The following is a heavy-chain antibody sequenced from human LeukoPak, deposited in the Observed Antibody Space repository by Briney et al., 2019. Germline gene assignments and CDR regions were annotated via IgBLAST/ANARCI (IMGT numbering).Heavy chain of an antibody. CDR3: ARRYPWVAARSDY. J-gene: IGHJ4*02. CDR1: GYTFTSYD. V-gene: IGHV1-8*01. CDR2: MNPNSGNT. Sequence: ASVKVSCKASGYTFTSYDINWVRRATGQGLEWMGWMNPNSGNTGYAQKFQGRVTMTRNTSISTAYMELSSLRSEDTAVYYCARRYPWVAARSDYWGQGTLVTVSS. D-gene: IGHD6-6*01.